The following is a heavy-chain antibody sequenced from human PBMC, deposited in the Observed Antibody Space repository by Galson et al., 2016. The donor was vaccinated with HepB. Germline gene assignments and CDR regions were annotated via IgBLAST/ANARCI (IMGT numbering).Heavy chain of an antibody. J-gene: IGHJ5*02. Sequence: SVKVSCKASGYTFTNYNIHWVRQAPGQGLEWMGWISSGSGTTKNSQKFQGRVTLTRDTSATTVYMELSSLGSEDAAVYYCVGQEGACSTGTCRFDHWGQGTLVTVSS. CDR1: GYTFTNYN. CDR2: ISSGSGTT. D-gene: IGHD2-2*01. V-gene: IGHV1-3*01. CDR3: VGQEGACSTGTCRFDH.